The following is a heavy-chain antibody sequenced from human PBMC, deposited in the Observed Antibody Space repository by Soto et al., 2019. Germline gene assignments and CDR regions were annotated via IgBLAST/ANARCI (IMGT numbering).Heavy chain of an antibody. V-gene: IGHV5-51*01. CDR3: ATNLNTALDYGMDV. J-gene: IGHJ6*02. Sequence: SPSFQGQVTISADKSISTAYLQWSSLKASDTAMYYCATNLNTALDYGMDVWGQGTTVTVSS. D-gene: IGHD1-1*01.